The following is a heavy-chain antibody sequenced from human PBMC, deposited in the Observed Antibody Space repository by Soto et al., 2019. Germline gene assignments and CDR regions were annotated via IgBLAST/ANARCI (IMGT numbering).Heavy chain of an antibody. J-gene: IGHJ6*02. CDR3: ARSYDYGYYYYYGMDV. CDR2: INPSGGST. Sequence: ASVKVSCKASGYTFTSYYMHWVRQAPGQGLEWMGIINPSGGSTSYAQKFQGRVTMTRDTSTSTVYMELSSLRSEDTAVYYCARSYDYGYYYYYGMDVWGQGTTVTVSS. D-gene: IGHD4-17*01. V-gene: IGHV1-46*01. CDR1: GYTFTSYY.